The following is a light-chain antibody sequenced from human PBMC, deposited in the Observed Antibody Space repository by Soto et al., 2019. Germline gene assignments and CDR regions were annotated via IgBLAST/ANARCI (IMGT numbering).Light chain of an antibody. Sequence: DIHLTQSPSFLSASVGDIVTITCRPIQAVPNNMAWYQQKPWKPPNLLIYEESTLHSGVPSRFSGRKSGTQFTLTIDSLQPEDCATYYCQQVKTYPRTFGGGTKVEIK. J-gene: IGKJ4*01. CDR2: EES. CDR1: QAVPNN. CDR3: QQVKTYPRT. V-gene: IGKV1-9*01.